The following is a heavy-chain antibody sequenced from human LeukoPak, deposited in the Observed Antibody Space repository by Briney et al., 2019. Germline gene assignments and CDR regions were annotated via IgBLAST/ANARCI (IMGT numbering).Heavy chain of an antibody. V-gene: IGHV3-23*01. Sequence: GGSLRLSCAASGFTFNNYGMSWGRQAPGKGLEWVSGITSGGTTYYADSVKGRFTISRDISKNTPYLEMDSLRVEDTAVYYCAKSREGFNSGFDYWGQGTLVTVSS. CDR2: ITSGGTT. J-gene: IGHJ4*02. D-gene: IGHD5-24*01. CDR3: AKSREGFNSGFDY. CDR1: GFTFNNYG.